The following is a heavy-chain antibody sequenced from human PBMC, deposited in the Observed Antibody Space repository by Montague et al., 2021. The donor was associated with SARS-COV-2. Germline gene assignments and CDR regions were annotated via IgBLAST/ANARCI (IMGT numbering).Heavy chain of an antibody. V-gene: IGHV4-59*13. CDR3: ARIAMAATFDS. Sequence: ETRSLTCTVSGSSISPYYWNWIRQPPGKGLEWIGYIYYTGGTKYNPSLKSRVSMSVDTSKNQFPLRLTSVGAADTAVYYCARIAMAATFDSWGQGALVTVYS. CDR2: IYYTGGT. J-gene: IGHJ4*02. CDR1: GSSISPYY. D-gene: IGHD6-19*01.